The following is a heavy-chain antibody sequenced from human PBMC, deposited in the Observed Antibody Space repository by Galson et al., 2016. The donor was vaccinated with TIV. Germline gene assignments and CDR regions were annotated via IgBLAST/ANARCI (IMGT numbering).Heavy chain of an antibody. CDR3: AREFRDYYFDY. Sequence: SLRLSCASSGFTFGSYGVHWVRQAPGKGLEWVTGVWFDGSNKYYADSVKGRFTVSRDNSKNTLYLQRNSLRAEDTAVYYCAREFRDYYFDYWGQGTLVTVSS. CDR1: GFTFGSYG. V-gene: IGHV3-33*01. CDR2: VWFDGSNK. J-gene: IGHJ4*02. D-gene: IGHD3/OR15-3a*01.